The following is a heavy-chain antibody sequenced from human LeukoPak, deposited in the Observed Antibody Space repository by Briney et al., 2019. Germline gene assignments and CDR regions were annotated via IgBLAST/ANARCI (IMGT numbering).Heavy chain of an antibody. CDR2: IYYSGST. CDR1: GGSISSSSYY. V-gene: IGHV4-39*06. CDR3: ARKYYDFWSGYYTWFDY. Sequence: PSETLSLTCTVSGGSISSSSYYWGWIRQPPGKGLEWIGSIYYSGSTCYNPSLKSRVTISVDTSKNQFALKLSSVTAADTAVYYCARKYYDFWSGYYTWFDYWGQGTLVTVSS. D-gene: IGHD3-3*01. J-gene: IGHJ4*02.